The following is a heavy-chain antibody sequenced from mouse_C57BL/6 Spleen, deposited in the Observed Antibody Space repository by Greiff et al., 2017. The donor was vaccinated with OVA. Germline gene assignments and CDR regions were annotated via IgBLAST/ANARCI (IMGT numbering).Heavy chain of an antibody. Sequence: VQLQQPGTELVKPGASVKLSCKASGYTFTSYWMHWVKQRPGQGLEWIGNINPSNGGTNYNEKFKSKATLTVDKSSSTTYMQLSSLTSEDSAVYYCAREPMLTTVVARYWYFDVWGTGTTVTVSS. CDR1: GYTFTSYW. V-gene: IGHV1-53*01. CDR2: INPSNGGT. J-gene: IGHJ1*03. D-gene: IGHD1-1*01. CDR3: AREPMLTTVVARYWYFDV.